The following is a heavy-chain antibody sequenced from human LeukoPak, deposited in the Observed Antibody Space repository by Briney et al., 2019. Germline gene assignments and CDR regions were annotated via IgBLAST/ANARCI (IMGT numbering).Heavy chain of an antibody. J-gene: IGHJ4*02. Sequence: SETLSLTCTVSGGSISSYYWSWLRQPPGKGLEWIGYIYYSGSTNYNPSLKSRVTISVDTSKNQFSLKLSSVTAADTAVYYCARHEGIAVAGGFDYWGQGTLVTVSS. CDR3: ARHEGIAVAGGFDY. V-gene: IGHV4-59*08. CDR1: GGSISSYY. CDR2: IYYSGST. D-gene: IGHD6-19*01.